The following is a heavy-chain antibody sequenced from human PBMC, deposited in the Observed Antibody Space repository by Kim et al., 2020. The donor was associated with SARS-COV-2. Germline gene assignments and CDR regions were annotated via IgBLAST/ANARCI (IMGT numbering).Heavy chain of an antibody. J-gene: IGHJ6*02. Sequence: SVKVSCKASGFTFTSSAMQWVRQARGQRLEWIGWIVVGSGNTNYAQKFQERVTITRDMSTSTAYMELSSLRSEDTAVYYCAADQSVGATLYYYYGMDVWGQGTTVTVSS. D-gene: IGHD1-26*01. CDR3: AADQSVGATLYYYYGMDV. CDR1: GFTFTSSA. CDR2: IVVGSGNT. V-gene: IGHV1-58*02.